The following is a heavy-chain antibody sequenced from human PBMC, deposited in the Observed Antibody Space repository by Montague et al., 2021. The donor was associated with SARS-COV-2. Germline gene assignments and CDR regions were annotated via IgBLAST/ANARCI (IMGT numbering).Heavy chain of an antibody. CDR3: ARDAYYFGPGREDRGAFDP. CDR2: IYAHGHF. Sequence: SETLSLTCSVSGDSITPYGDSIGGYFWSWIRQPAGRGLEWIGRIYAHGHFDHNPSLNSRVSISMDTSKQEFSMRLTSVTAAATAVYYCARDAYYFGPGREDRGAFDPWGQGILVTVSS. D-gene: IGHD2/OR15-2a*01. CDR1: GDSITPYGDSIGGYF. J-gene: IGHJ5*02. V-gene: IGHV4-4*07.